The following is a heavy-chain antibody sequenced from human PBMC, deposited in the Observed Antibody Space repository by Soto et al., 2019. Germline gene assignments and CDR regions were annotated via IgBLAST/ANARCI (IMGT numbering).Heavy chain of an antibody. Sequence: EVQLVESGGGLVQPGGSPRLSCAASGFTVSSNYMSWVRQAPGKGLEWVSVIYSGGSTYYADSVKGRFTISRDNSKNTLYLQMNSLRAEDTAVYYCAREVIAAAAPLQGMDVWGQGTTVTVSS. CDR2: IYSGGST. CDR1: GFTVSSNY. V-gene: IGHV3-66*01. D-gene: IGHD6-13*01. CDR3: AREVIAAAAPLQGMDV. J-gene: IGHJ6*02.